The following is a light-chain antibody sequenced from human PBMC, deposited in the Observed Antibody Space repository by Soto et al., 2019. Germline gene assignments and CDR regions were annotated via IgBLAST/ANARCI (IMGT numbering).Light chain of an antibody. CDR3: QQANSFPLT. CDR2: AAY. V-gene: IGKV1D-12*01. J-gene: IGKJ4*01. Sequence: DIPITPSPSSVSASVGDRGNITCRASQGITNWLAWYQQKPGKAPKLLIYAAYSLQSGVPSRFSGSGSGTDFTLTISSLQPEAFATYYCQQANSFPLTFGGGTKVDIK. CDR1: QGITNW.